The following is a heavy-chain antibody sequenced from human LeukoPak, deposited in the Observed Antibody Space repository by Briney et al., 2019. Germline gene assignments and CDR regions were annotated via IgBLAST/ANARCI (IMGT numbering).Heavy chain of an antibody. CDR3: ARRLMDKAMVNY. V-gene: IGHV3-23*01. Sequence: GGSLRLSCAASGFTFSNYAMSWVRQAPGKGMEWVSAISDSGGSTEHADSVKGRFTTSRDNSKNTLYLQMNSLRADDSAVYYCARRLMDKAMVNYWGQGTLVTVSS. CDR1: GFTFSNYA. CDR2: ISDSGGST. J-gene: IGHJ4*02. D-gene: IGHD5-18*01.